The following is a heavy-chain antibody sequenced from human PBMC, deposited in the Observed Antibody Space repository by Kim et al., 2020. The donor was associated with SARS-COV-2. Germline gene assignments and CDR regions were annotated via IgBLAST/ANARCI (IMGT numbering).Heavy chain of an antibody. Sequence: ASVKVSCKASGYTFTGYYIHWVRQAPGQGLEWMGWINPNSGGTNYARKFQGRVTMTRNTSISTAYMELSRLRSDDTAFYYCARDRGYSVVVYSLDVWGQGTTVTVSS. D-gene: IGHD2-15*01. CDR2: INPNSGGT. CDR1: GYTFTGYY. V-gene: IGHV1-2*02. CDR3: ARDRGYSVVVYSLDV. J-gene: IGHJ6*02.